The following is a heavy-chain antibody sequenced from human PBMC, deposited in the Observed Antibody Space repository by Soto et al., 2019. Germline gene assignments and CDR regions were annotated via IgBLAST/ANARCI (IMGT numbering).Heavy chain of an antibody. CDR1: GGSINSYY. V-gene: IGHV4-59*04. CDR3: ARSGGYSGYDHFFDP. Sequence: PSETLSLTCTVSGGSINSYYWSWIRQPPGKGLEWIGNIFYSGSTLYNPSLKGRVSIDVDTSSNQFSLRLTSVTAADTAVYFCARSGGYSGYDHFFDPWGHGTLVTVSS. J-gene: IGHJ5*02. CDR2: IFYSGST. D-gene: IGHD5-12*01.